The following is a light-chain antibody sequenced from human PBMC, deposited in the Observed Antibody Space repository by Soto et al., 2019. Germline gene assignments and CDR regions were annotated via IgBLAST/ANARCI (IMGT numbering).Light chain of an antibody. CDR3: QTWGTAIHDVV. Sequence: QPVLTQSPSASASLGASVKLTCTLSSGHINYAIAWHQQQPEKGPRYLMKLNSDGSHTKGDGIPDRFSGSSSGSERHLTIYSLQSEDEADYYCQTWGTAIHDVVFGGGTKLTVL. CDR1: SGHINYA. J-gene: IGLJ2*01. V-gene: IGLV4-69*01. CDR2: LNSDGSH.